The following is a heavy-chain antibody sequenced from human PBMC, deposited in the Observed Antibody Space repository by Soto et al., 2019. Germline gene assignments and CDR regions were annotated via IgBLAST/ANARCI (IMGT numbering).Heavy chain of an antibody. V-gene: IGHV1-69*06. Sequence: QVHLVQSGPEVREPGSSVKVSCKASGGSFSSDAITWVRQAPGQGLEWIGEIIPMFDTTNYAPEFQGRVTITADTATKTVYMEVNRLTPADTAVYYCAREVVTDTTLGYFDFWGQGALVTVSS. J-gene: IGHJ4*02. D-gene: IGHD2-21*02. CDR3: AREVVTDTTLGYFDF. CDR1: GGSFSSDA. CDR2: IIPMFDTT.